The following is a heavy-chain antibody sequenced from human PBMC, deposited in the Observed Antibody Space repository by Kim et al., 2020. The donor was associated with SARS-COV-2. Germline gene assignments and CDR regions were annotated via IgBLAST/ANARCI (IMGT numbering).Heavy chain of an antibody. CDR2: I. Sequence: IYYAESVKGRFTVSRDDAKQSLYLQMNSLAEEDTAVYFCTREGFGGIAFDIWGQGTTVTVSS. CDR3: TREGFGGIAFDI. D-gene: IGHD3-10*01. V-gene: IGHV3-11*04. J-gene: IGHJ3*02.